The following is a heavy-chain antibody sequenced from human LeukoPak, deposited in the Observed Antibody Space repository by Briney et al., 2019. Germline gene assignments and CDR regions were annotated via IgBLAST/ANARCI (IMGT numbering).Heavy chain of an antibody. J-gene: IGHJ4*02. Sequence: MAGGSLRLSCAASGFTFSSYSMNWVRQAPGKGLEWVSSISSSSSYIYYADSVKGRFTISRDNAKNSLYLQVNSLRAEDTAVYYCARGAARSTADYWGQGTLVTVSS. V-gene: IGHV3-21*01. CDR1: GFTFSSYS. CDR2: ISSSSSYI. D-gene: IGHD2-2*01. CDR3: ARGAARSTADY.